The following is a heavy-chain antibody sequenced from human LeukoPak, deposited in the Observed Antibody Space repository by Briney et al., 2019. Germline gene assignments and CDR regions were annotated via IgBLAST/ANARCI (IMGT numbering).Heavy chain of an antibody. CDR3: TPWGPYSEPAKYYFDY. CDR2: VKSKANGGTI. Sequence: PGGSLRLSCAAAGFSFNNAWISWVRQAQGGGLEWVGRVKSKANGGTIEYAAPVKGRFTISRDDSKNTLYLQMDSLETEDTAVYYCTPWGPYSEPAKYYFDYWGQGAPVTVSS. CDR1: GFSFNNAW. J-gene: IGHJ4*02. V-gene: IGHV3-15*01. D-gene: IGHD7-27*01.